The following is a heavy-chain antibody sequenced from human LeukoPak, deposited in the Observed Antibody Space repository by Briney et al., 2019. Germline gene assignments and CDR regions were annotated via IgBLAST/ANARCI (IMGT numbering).Heavy chain of an antibody. V-gene: IGHV3-23*01. J-gene: IGHJ6*02. CDR1: GFTFSNYA. CDR3: AKPIGIAAAGTHYYYYYGMDV. D-gene: IGHD6-13*01. Sequence: PGGSLRLSCAASGFTFSNYAMSWVRQAPGKGLEWVSAITGSGGSTYYADSVKGRFTISRDNSKNTLYLQMNSLRAEDTAVYYCAKPIGIAAAGTHYYYYYGMDVWGQGTTVTVSS. CDR2: ITGSGGST.